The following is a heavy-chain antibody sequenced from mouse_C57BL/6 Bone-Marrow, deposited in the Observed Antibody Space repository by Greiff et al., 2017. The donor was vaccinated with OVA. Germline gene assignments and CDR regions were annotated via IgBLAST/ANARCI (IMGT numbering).Heavy chain of an antibody. CDR1: GFSLTSYG. D-gene: IGHD2-5*01. Sequence: QVQLKQSGPGLVQPSQSLSITCTVSGFSLTSYGVHWVRQSPGKGLEWLGVIWRGGSTDYNAAFMSRLSITKDNSKSQVFFKMNSLQADDTAIYYCAKKRDFYSNPPYAMDYWGQGTSVTVSS. V-gene: IGHV2-5*01. CDR2: IWRGGST. CDR3: AKKRDFYSNPPYAMDY. J-gene: IGHJ4*01.